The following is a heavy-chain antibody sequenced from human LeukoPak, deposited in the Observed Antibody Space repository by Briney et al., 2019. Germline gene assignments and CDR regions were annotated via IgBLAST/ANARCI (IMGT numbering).Heavy chain of an antibody. V-gene: IGHV3-30-3*01. D-gene: IGHD6-13*01. CDR1: GFTFSSYA. J-gene: IGHJ4*02. Sequence: GRSLRLSCAASGFTFSSYAMHWVRQAPGKGLEWVAVISYDGSNKYYADSVKGRFTISRDNSKNTLYLQMNSLRAEDTAAYYCASYRPNSSLYYWGQGTLVTVSS. CDR2: ISYDGSNK. CDR3: ASYRPNSSLYY.